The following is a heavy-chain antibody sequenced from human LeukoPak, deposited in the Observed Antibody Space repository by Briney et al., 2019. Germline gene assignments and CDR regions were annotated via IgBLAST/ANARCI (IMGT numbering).Heavy chain of an antibody. J-gene: IGHJ1*01. Sequence: SETLSLTCTVSGGPISSSSYYWGWIRQPPGKGLEWIGSIYYSGSTYYNPSLKSRVTISVDTSKNQFSLKLSSVTAADTAVYYCASTSITYFQHWGQGTLVTVSS. D-gene: IGHD3-3*02. CDR2: IYYSGST. V-gene: IGHV4-39*01. CDR1: GGPISSSSYY. CDR3: ASTSITYFQH.